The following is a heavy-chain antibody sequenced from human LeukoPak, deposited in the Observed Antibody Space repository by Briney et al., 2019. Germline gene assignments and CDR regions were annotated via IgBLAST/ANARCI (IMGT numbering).Heavy chain of an antibody. CDR1: GYTFTGYY. D-gene: IGHD2-2*01. V-gene: IGHV1-2*02. J-gene: IGHJ3*02. CDR3: ARAIIVVVPAAMAAFDI. CDR2: INPNSGGT. Sequence: ASVKVSCKASGYTFTGYYMHWVRQAPGQGLEWMGWINPNSGGTTYAQKFQGRVTMTRDTSISTAYMELSRLRSDDTAVYYCARAIIVVVPAAMAAFDIWGQGTMVTVSS.